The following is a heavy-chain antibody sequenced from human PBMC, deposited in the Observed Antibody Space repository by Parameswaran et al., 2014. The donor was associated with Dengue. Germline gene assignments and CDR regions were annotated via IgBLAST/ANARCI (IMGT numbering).Heavy chain of an antibody. V-gene: IGHV1-18*01. CDR2: VSAYTGNT. J-gene: IGHJ4*02. CDR3: ARADSYFFDY. Sequence: WVRQAPGQGLEWVGWVSAYTGNTNYAQNLQGRVTLTTDTSTSTAYMELRGLRSDDTAVYYCARADSYFFDYWGQGTLVTVSS.